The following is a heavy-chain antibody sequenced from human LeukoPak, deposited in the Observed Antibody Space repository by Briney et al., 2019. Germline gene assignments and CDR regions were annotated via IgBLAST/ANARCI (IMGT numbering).Heavy chain of an antibody. CDR1: GGSISSSSYY. D-gene: IGHD6-13*01. J-gene: IGHJ5*02. V-gene: IGHV4-39*07. CDR2: IYYSGST. Sequence: KPSETLSLTCTVSGGSISSSSYYWGWIRQPLGKGLEWIGSIYYSGSTYYNPSLKSRVTISVDTSKNQFSLKLSSVTAADTAVYYCARRIAAAGTRWFDPWGQGTLVTVSS. CDR3: ARRIAAAGTRWFDP.